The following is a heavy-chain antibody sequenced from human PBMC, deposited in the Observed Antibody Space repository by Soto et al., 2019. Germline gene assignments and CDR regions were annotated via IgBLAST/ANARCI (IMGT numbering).Heavy chain of an antibody. Sequence: SETLSLTCTVSGGSISSYYWSWIRQPPGKGLEWIGYIYYSGSTNYNPSLKSRVTISVDTSKNQFSLKLSSVTAADTAVYYCARGSGGHDFWSGYNLNWFDPWGQGTLVTVSS. V-gene: IGHV4-59*12. J-gene: IGHJ5*02. CDR1: GGSISSYY. CDR2: IYYSGST. D-gene: IGHD3-3*01. CDR3: ARGSGGHDFWSGYNLNWFDP.